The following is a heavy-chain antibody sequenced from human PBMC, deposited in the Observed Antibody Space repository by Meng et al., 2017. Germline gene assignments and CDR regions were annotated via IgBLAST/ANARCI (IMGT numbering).Heavy chain of an antibody. CDR1: GFTISSFW. V-gene: IGHV3-74*01. CDR2: MNEEGTTI. J-gene: IGHJ4*02. D-gene: IGHD4-23*01. Sequence: EVRVVESGGGLVQLVGSLSLSGAASGFTISSFWMHWVRQAPGKGLVWVSRMNEEGTTISHAGSVKGRFTISRDSARNTLYLQMNSLRVEDTAVYYCVRDIGGNSDYWGQGTLVTVSS. CDR3: VRDIGGNSDY.